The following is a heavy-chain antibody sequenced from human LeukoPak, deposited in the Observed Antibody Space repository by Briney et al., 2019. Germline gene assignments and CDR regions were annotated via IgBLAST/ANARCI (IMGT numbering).Heavy chain of an antibody. D-gene: IGHD3-16*01. J-gene: IGHJ6*03. Sequence: SQTLSLTCTVSGGSISSGGYYWSWIRQHPGKGLEWIGYIYYSGSTYYNPSLKSRVTISVGTSKNQFSLKLSSVTAADTAVYYCARFADGGFRPYYYYYMDVWGKGTTVTVSS. CDR3: ARFADGGFRPYYYYYMDV. V-gene: IGHV4-31*03. CDR2: IYYSGST. CDR1: GGSISSGGYY.